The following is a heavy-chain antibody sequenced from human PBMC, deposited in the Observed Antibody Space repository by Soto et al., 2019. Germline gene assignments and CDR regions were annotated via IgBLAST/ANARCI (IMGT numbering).Heavy chain of an antibody. D-gene: IGHD2-2*01. J-gene: IGHJ4*02. V-gene: IGHV3-23*01. Sequence: EVQLLESGGGLVQPGGSLRLSCAASGFTFSTYAMNWVRQAPGKGLEWVSTISHNADNTYYAESVKGRFTISRDNSKNTVYLQLNSLRTEDTAIYYCAKKRGSACVVGTRYYFDDWGQGTLVTVSS. CDR2: ISHNADNT. CDR3: AKKRGSACVVGTRYYFDD. CDR1: GFTFSTYA.